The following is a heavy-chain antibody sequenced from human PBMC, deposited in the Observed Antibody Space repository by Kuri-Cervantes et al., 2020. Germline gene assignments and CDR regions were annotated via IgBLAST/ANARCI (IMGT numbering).Heavy chain of an antibody. Sequence: GESLKISCAASGFTFSSCAMHWVRQAPGKGLEWVAVISYDGSNKYYADSVKGRFTISRDNSKNTLYLQMNSLRAEDTAVYYCARDGRIAVAGVTYDAFDIWGQGTMVTVSS. CDR3: ARDGRIAVAGVTYDAFDI. D-gene: IGHD6-19*01. J-gene: IGHJ3*02. CDR1: GFTFSSCA. V-gene: IGHV3-30-3*01. CDR2: ISYDGSNK.